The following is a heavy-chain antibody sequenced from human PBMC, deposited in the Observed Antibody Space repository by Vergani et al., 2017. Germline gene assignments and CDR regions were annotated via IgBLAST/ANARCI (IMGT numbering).Heavy chain of an antibody. V-gene: IGHV4-59*01. CDR3: ARALYENGGYGFDS. D-gene: IGHD5/OR15-5a*01. J-gene: IGHJ4*02. CDR2: IYYSGST. CDR1: GGSISSYY. Sequence: QVQLQESGPGLVKPSETLSLTCTVSGGSISSYYWSWIRQPPGKGLEWIGYIYYSGSTNYNPSLKSRVTISVDTSKTQFYLKVSSVTAADAAVYYCARALYENGGYGFDSWGQGTLVTVSS.